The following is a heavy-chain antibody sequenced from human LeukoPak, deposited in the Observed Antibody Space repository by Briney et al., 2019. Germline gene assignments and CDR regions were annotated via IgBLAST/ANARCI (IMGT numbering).Heavy chain of an antibody. V-gene: IGHV1-2*02. Sequence: GASVKVSCKASGYTFTGYYMHLVRQAPGQGLEWMGWINPNSGGTNYAQKFQVRGTMTRDTSISTAYMELSRLRSDDTAVYYCARSYCSSTSCHNYFDYWGQGTLVTVSS. D-gene: IGHD2-2*02. CDR3: ARSYCSSTSCHNYFDY. CDR1: GYTFTGYY. J-gene: IGHJ4*02. CDR2: INPNSGGT.